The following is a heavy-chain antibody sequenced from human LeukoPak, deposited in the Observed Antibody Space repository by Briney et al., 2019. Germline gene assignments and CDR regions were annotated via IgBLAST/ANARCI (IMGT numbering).Heavy chain of an antibody. Sequence: PGGSLRLSCAASGFTFSRYSMHWVRQAPGKGLVWVSHVNSDGSGTDYADSVKSRFTISRDNAKNSLYLQMNSLRAEDTAVYYCARSSGWYHRGPDYYYYYMDVWGKGTTVTVS. D-gene: IGHD6-19*01. CDR1: GFTFSRYS. CDR2: VNSDGSGT. CDR3: ARSSGWYHRGPDYYYYYMDV. V-gene: IGHV3-74*01. J-gene: IGHJ6*03.